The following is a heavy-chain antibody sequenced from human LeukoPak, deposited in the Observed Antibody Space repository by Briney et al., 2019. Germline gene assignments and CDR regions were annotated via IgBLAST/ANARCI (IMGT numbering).Heavy chain of an antibody. CDR3: RATYYDSSGYPFDY. Sequence: GVLRLSCAASGFTFSSYDMHWVRHAPGKGLEWVSAIGTAGDTYYPDSVKGRFTISRENAKNSLYLQMNSLRAGDTAVYYCRATYYDSSGYPFDYWGQGTLVTVSS. D-gene: IGHD3-22*01. V-gene: IGHV3-13*01. CDR1: GFTFSSYD. J-gene: IGHJ4*02. CDR2: IGTAGDT.